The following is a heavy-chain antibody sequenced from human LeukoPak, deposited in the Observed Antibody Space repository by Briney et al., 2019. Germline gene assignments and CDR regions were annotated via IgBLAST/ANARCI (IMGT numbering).Heavy chain of an antibody. Sequence: GASVRVSCKASGGTFSSDAISWGRRAPGQGLEWLRGISPSFGTANYAQKFQGRITITTDECTSTAYMELSRLRTEDTAGYYCARNQITLGDLSQAYSSFDLWGSGT. D-gene: IGHD3-16*02. CDR1: GGTFSSDA. CDR3: ARNQITLGDLSQAYSSFDL. V-gene: IGHV1-69*05. CDR2: ISPSFGTA. J-gene: IGHJ2*01.